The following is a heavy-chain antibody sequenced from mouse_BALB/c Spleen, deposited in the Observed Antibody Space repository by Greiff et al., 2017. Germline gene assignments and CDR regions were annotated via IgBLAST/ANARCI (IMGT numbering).Heavy chain of an antibody. J-gene: IGHJ2*01. CDR2: INPGSGGT. Sequence: QVQLQQSGAELVRPGTSVKVSCKASGYAFTNYLIEWVKQRPGQGLEWIGVINPGSGGTNYNEKFKGKATLTADKSSSTAYMQLSCLTSDDSAVYYCARSSNWDYFDYWGQGTTLTVSS. CDR1: GYAFTNYL. D-gene: IGHD4-1*01. V-gene: IGHV1-54*01. CDR3: ARSSNWDYFDY.